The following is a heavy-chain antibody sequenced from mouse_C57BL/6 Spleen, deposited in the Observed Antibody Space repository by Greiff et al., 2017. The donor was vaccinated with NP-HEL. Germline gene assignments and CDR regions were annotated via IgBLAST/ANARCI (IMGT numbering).Heavy chain of an antibody. J-gene: IGHJ4*01. V-gene: IGHV14-2*01. Sequence: EVQLQQSGAELVKPGASVKLSCTASGFNIKDYYMHWVQQRPEQGLEWIGRIDPEDGETKYATKFQGKATITADTSSHTAYLQLSSLTSEDTAVYYCASRGCSGYIYYAMDYWGQGTSVTVSS. CDR2: IDPEDGET. CDR3: ASRGCSGYIYYAMDY. CDR1: GFNIKDYY. D-gene: IGHD3-2*02.